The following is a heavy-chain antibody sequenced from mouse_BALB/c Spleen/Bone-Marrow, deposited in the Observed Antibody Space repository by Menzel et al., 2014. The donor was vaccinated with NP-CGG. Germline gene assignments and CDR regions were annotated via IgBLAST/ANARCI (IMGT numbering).Heavy chain of an antibody. CDR3: ARDTYGRDY. CDR1: YFTFTDYY. Sequence: EVKLQESGGGLVQPGGSLRLSCATSYFTFTDYYMSWVRQPPGKALEWLVFIRNKANGYTTEYSASVKGRFTISRDNSQSILYLQMNTLRAEDSATYYCARDTYGRDYWGQGTTLTVSS. J-gene: IGHJ2*01. CDR2: IRNKANGYTT. D-gene: IGHD1-1*01. V-gene: IGHV7-3*02.